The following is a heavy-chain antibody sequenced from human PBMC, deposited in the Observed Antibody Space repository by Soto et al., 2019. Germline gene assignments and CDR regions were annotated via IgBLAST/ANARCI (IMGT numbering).Heavy chain of an antibody. CDR2: MAYDGSNK. D-gene: IGHD3-10*02. J-gene: IGHJ4*02. V-gene: IGHV3-30*18. Sequence: GGSLRLSCVASGFTFSSYGMHWVCQAPGKGLEWVALMAYDGSNKYYADSVTGRFTISRDNSKNTLYLQMNSLRAEDTAVYYCAKDKSATFGYFDYWGQGTLVTVSS. CDR3: AKDKSATFGYFDY. CDR1: GFTFSSYG.